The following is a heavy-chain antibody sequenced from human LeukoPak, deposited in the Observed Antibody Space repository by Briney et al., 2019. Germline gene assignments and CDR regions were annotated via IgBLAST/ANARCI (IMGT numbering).Heavy chain of an antibody. CDR2: IYYSGST. Sequence: SETLSLTCTVSGGSISSSSYYWGWIRQPPGKGLEWIGYIYYSGSTYYNPSLKSRVTISVDTSKNQFSLKLSSVTAADTAVYYCARSLYDYVWGSYRSTYMDVWGKGTTVTVSS. CDR1: GGSISSSSYY. V-gene: IGHV4-39*07. J-gene: IGHJ6*03. D-gene: IGHD3-16*02. CDR3: ARSLYDYVWGSYRSTYMDV.